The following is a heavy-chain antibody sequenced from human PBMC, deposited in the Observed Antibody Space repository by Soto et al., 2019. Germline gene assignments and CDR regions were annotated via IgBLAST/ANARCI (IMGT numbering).Heavy chain of an antibody. CDR3: AKDSGPYCSSTSCYEFGLYYFDY. CDR2: ISGSGGST. V-gene: IGHV3-23*01. J-gene: IGHJ4*02. D-gene: IGHD2-2*01. Sequence: HPGGSLRLSCAASGFTFSSYAMSWVRQAPGKGLEWVSAISGSGGSTYYADSVKGRFTISRDNSKNTLYLQMNSLRAEDTAVYYCAKDSGPYCSSTSCYEFGLYYFDYWGQGTLVTVSS. CDR1: GFTFSSYA.